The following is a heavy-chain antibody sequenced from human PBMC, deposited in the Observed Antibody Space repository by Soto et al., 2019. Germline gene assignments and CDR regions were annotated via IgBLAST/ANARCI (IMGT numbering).Heavy chain of an antibody. CDR1: GFTFSSYV. J-gene: IGHJ4*02. CDR3: ARTPNWYYFDY. D-gene: IGHD1-1*01. CDR2: ISYDGSNK. V-gene: IGHV3-30-3*01. Sequence: QVQLVESGGGVVQPGRSLRLSCAASGFTFSSYVMHWVRQAPGKGLEWVAVISYDGSNKYYADSVKGRFTISRDNSKNPLYLQMNSLRAEDMAVYYCARTPNWYYFDYWGQGTLVTVSS.